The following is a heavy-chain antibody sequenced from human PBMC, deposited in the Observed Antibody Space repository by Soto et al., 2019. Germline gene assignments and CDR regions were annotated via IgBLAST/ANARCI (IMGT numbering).Heavy chain of an antibody. CDR1: GFSLGTNGVG. Sequence: QITLKESGPTLVKPTQTLTLTCTFSGFSLGTNGVGVGWIRQPPGKAPEWLALIYWDDEKHYSPSLQSRLTIXQDTSKDQVVLTMTNLDHVDTATYYCAHTSKTFWIGYSFFDSWGQGTLVIVSS. CDR2: IYWDDEK. V-gene: IGHV2-5*02. CDR3: AHTSKTFWIGYSFFDS. D-gene: IGHD3-3*01. J-gene: IGHJ4*02.